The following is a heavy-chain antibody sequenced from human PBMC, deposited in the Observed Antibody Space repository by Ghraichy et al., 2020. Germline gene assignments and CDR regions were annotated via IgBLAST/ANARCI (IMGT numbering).Heavy chain of an antibody. J-gene: IGHJ4*02. V-gene: IGHV4-59*01. Sequence: SETLSLTCTVSGGSISSYYWSWIRQPPGKGLEWIGYIYYSGNTNYNPSLKSRVTISVDTSKNQFSLKLSSVTAADTAVYYCARIAGYSSNFDYWGQGTLVTVSS. CDR2: IYYSGNT. D-gene: IGHD6-13*01. CDR3: ARIAGYSSNFDY. CDR1: GGSISSYY.